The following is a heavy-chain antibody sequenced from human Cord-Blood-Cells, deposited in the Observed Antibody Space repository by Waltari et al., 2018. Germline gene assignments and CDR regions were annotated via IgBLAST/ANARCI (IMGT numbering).Heavy chain of an antibody. J-gene: IGHJ4*02. CDR1: GYSLSSGYY. CDR3: ARDHKGYYGSGSSGIYVY. Sequence: QVQLQESGPGLVKPSETLSLTCAVSGYSLSSGYYWGWIRQPPGKGLEWIGSIYHSGSTYYNPSLKSRVTISVDTSKNQFSLKLSSVTAADTAVYYCARDHKGYYGSGSSGIYVYWGQGTLVTVSS. D-gene: IGHD3-10*01. CDR2: IYHSGST. V-gene: IGHV4-38-2*02.